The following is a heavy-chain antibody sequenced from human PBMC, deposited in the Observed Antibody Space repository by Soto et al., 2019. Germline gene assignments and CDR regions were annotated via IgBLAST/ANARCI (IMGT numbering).Heavy chain of an antibody. J-gene: IGHJ5*02. Sequence: PGGSLRLSCAASGFTFRSYAMHWVRQAPGKGLEWVSIISDDASNIYYADSVKGRFTISRDNSKNTLYLLMNSLTIEDTAVYRCAKAASGNGWYGVSWGQGTLVTVSS. V-gene: IGHV3-30*18. CDR2: ISDDASNI. CDR3: AKAASGNGWYGVS. CDR1: GFTFRSYA. D-gene: IGHD6-19*01.